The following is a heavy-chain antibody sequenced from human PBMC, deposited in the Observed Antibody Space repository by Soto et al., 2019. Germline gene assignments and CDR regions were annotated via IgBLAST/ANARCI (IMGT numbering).Heavy chain of an antibody. CDR3: ARLLTEGATFREDAFDL. D-gene: IGHD3-9*01. Sequence: QIQLVQSGGDVKTPGASVKVSCTTSRYTFTSHGIAWVRQAPGQGLEWMGRIRTFNGKTNYAQKLQGRVTMTADTITSTVQMELRSLRSDDTAVYYCARLLTEGATFREDAFDLWGPGTKVTVSS. CDR1: RYTFTSHG. CDR2: IRTFNGKT. V-gene: IGHV1-18*01. J-gene: IGHJ3*01.